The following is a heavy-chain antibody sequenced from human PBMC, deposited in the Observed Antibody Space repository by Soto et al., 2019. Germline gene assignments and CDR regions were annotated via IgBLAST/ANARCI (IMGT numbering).Heavy chain of an antibody. CDR3: ARDRGGGSCFDY. Sequence: QVQLVESGGGVVQPGRSLRLSCAASGFTFSSYGMHWVRQAPGKGLEWVAVIWYDGSNKYYADSAKGRFTISRDNSKNTLYLQMNSLRAEDTAVYYCARDRGGGSCFDYWGQGTLVTVSS. D-gene: IGHD2-15*01. CDR1: GFTFSSYG. J-gene: IGHJ4*02. CDR2: IWYDGSNK. V-gene: IGHV3-33*01.